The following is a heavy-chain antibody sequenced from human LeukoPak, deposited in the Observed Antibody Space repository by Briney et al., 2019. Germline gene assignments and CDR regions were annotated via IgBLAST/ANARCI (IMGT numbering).Heavy chain of an antibody. Sequence: GGSLRLSCAASGFTFSSYEMNWVRQAPGKGLEWVSGISSSGDSTYYADSVKGRFAISRDNSKSTLHLQMNSLRAEDTAVYYCATFSVAAADWDDDYWGQGTLLTVSS. CDR3: ATFSVAAADWDDDY. CDR2: ISSSGDST. D-gene: IGHD6-13*01. V-gene: IGHV3-23*01. J-gene: IGHJ4*02. CDR1: GFTFSSYE.